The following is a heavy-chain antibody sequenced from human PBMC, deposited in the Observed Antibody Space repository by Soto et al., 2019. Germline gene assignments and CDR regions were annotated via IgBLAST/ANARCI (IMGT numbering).Heavy chain of an antibody. V-gene: IGHV1-3*05. CDR2: INAGNGNT. J-gene: IGHJ4*02. Sequence: QVQLVQSGAEEKKPGASVKVSCKASGYTFTSYAMHWVRQAPGQRLEWMGWINAGNGNTKYSQKFQGRVTITRDTSARTAYMELSSLRSEDTAVYYCARSIGVGTALDYWGQGTLVTVSS. CDR1: GYTFTSYA. D-gene: IGHD2-21*02. CDR3: ARSIGVGTALDY.